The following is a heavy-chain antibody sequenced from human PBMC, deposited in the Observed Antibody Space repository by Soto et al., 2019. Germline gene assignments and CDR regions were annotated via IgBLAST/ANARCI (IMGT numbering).Heavy chain of an antibody. CDR3: ATRSPAFDY. V-gene: IGHV1-18*01. Sequence: QVQLVQSGPEMKKPGASVKVSCKTSGYTFTSYGISWVRQAPGQGLEWMGWITTDKGKTTYAQKFQGRVTMTTDTSTSTAYMEMRSLRSDDTAVYYCATRSPAFDYWGQGTLVTVSS. CDR2: ITTDKGKT. CDR1: GYTFTSYG. J-gene: IGHJ4*02.